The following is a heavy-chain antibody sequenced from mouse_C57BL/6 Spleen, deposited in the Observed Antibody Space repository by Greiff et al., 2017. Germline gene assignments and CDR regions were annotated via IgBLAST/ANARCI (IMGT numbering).Heavy chain of an antibody. CDR3: ARSLIYYDTPGKTSVGY. CDR2: IHPNSGST. Sequence: QVQLQQPGAELVKPGASVKLSCKASGYTFTSYWMHWVKQRPGQGLEWIGMIHPNSGSTNYNEKFKSKATLTVDKSSSTAYMQLSSLTSEDSAVYYCARSLIYYDTPGKTSVGYWGQGTTLTVSS. CDR1: GYTFTSYW. J-gene: IGHJ2*01. V-gene: IGHV1-64*01. D-gene: IGHD2-4*01.